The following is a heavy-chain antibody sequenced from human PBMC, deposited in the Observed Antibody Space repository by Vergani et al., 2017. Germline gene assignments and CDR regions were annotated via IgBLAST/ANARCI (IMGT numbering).Heavy chain of an antibody. CDR1: GFTFSSYA. D-gene: IGHD3-3*01. Sequence: EVQLLESGGGLVQPGGSLRLSCAASGFTFSSYAMSWVRQAPGKGLEWVSAISGSGGSTYYADSVKGRFTISRDNSKNTLYLQMNSLRVEDTAVYYCAKNVVRITIFGVERPAGGLDYWGQGTLVTVSA. J-gene: IGHJ4*02. V-gene: IGHV3-23*01. CDR3: AKNVVRITIFGVERPAGGLDY. CDR2: ISGSGGST.